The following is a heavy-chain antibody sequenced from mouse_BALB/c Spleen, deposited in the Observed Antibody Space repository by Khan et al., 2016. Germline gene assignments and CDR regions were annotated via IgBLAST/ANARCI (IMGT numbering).Heavy chain of an antibody. V-gene: IGHV1S137*01. CDR2: ISTYYGDA. D-gene: IGHD1-1*01. CDR1: GYTFTDYA. Sequence: QVQLQQSGAELVRPGVSVKISCKGSGYTFTDYAMHWVKQSHAKSLEWIGVISTYYGDASYNQKFKGKATMTVDKSSSTAYMELARLTSEDSAIYDCARSNYYGSSYVPAWFAYWGQGTLVTVSA. CDR3: ARSNYYGSSYVPAWFAY. J-gene: IGHJ3*01.